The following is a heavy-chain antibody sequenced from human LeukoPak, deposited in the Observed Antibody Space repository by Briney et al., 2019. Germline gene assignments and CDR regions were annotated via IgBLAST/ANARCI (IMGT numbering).Heavy chain of an antibody. D-gene: IGHD1-26*01. Sequence: PGGSLRLSCAASGFTVNSNDMSWVRQAPGKGLEWVAVIYSGGSTYYADSVEGRFTISRDNSKNTLLLQMNSLRAEDTAVYYCARYRGYGMDVWGQGTTVTVSS. V-gene: IGHV3-66*01. CDR2: IYSGGST. CDR3: ARYRGYGMDV. CDR1: GFTVNSND. J-gene: IGHJ6*02.